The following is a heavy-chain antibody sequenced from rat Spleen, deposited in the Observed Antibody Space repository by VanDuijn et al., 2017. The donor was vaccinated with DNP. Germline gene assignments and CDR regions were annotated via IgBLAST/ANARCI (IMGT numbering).Heavy chain of an antibody. CDR2: INTDGDST. CDR1: GFTFRSYW. Sequence: EVQLVETGGGLVQPGRSLKVSCVASGFTFRSYWMYWIRQTPGKGLEWIASINTDGDSTYYLDSVKGRFTISRDNAENTVYLQMNRLGFDDTATYYCTKDPEYYGFQGYFDYWGQGVMVTVSS. V-gene: IGHV5-58*01. D-gene: IGHD1-6*01. CDR3: TKDPEYYGFQGYFDY. J-gene: IGHJ2*01.